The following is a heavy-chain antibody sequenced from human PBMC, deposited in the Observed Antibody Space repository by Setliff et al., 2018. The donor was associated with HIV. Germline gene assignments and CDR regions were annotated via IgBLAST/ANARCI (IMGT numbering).Heavy chain of an antibody. D-gene: IGHD4-17*01. V-gene: IGHV1-18*01. CDR3: ARDLEDYGDYAAEIYFDY. CDR2: ISTYNGNT. CDR1: GYTFTSYG. J-gene: IGHJ4*02. Sequence: ASVKVSCKASGYTFTSYGITWVRQAPGQGLEWMGWISTYNGNTHYAQKLQGRVTMTTDTSTSTAYMELRSLRSEDTAVYYCARDLEDYGDYAAEIYFDYWGQGTLVTVSS.